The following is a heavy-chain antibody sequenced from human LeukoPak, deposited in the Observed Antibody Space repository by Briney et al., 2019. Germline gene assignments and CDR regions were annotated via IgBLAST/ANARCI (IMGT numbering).Heavy chain of an antibody. D-gene: IGHD3-22*01. Sequence: GGSLRLSCAAFGFTFSSYGMHWVRQAPGQGLEWVAVISYDGSNKYYADSVKGRFTLSRDNSKNTLYLQMNSLRAEDTAAYHCAKDRDSSGYFVFDHWGQGTLVTVSS. CDR3: AKDRDSSGYFVFDH. CDR1: GFTFSSYG. CDR2: ISYDGSNK. J-gene: IGHJ4*02. V-gene: IGHV3-30*18.